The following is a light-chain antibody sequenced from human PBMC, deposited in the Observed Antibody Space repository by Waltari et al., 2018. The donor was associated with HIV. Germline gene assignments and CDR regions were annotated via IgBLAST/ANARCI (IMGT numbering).Light chain of an antibody. J-gene: IGLJ1*01. CDR1: ISDVGGYNY. Sequence: SAPPQPPHSGSPGQSVTISCTGTISDVGGYNYVSWYQQHPGKAPKLMLYDVSKRPSGVPDRFSGTKSGNPASLTISGLQAEDEANYCCCSYAGSYEDFGTGTNVTVL. CDR3: CSYAGSYED. CDR2: DVS. V-gene: IGLV2-11*01.